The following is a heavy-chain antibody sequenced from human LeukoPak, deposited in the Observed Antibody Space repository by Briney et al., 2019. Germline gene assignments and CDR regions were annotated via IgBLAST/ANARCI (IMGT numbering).Heavy chain of an antibody. Sequence: PSQTLSLTCTVSGGAISSGGYYWSWIRQPPGKGLEWIGYIYHSGSTYYNPSLKSRVTISVDKSKNQFSLKLSSVTAADTAVYYCARARGAVFDYWGQGTLVTVSS. J-gene: IGHJ4*02. CDR3: ARARGAVFDY. CDR1: GGAISSGGYY. V-gene: IGHV4-30-2*01. CDR2: IYHSGST.